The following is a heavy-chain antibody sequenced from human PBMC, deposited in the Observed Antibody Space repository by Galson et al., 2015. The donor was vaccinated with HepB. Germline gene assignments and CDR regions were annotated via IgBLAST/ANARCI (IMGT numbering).Heavy chain of an antibody. V-gene: IGHV3-66*01. CDR3: ARGIAVAATSDY. J-gene: IGHJ4*02. D-gene: IGHD6-19*01. CDR1: GFTVSRNY. CDR2: IYSGGST. Sequence: SLRLSCAASGFTVSRNYMSWVRQAPGKGLEWVSVIYSGGSTYYADSVKGRFTISRDNSKNTLYLQMNSLRAEDTAVYYCARGIAVAATSDYWGQGTLVTVSS.